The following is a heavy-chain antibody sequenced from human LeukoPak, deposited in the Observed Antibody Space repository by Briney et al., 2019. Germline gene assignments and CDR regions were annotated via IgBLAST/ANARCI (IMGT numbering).Heavy chain of an antibody. CDR1: GFTFSSYS. D-gene: IGHD6-19*01. CDR2: ISTSSTYI. Sequence: PGGSLRLSCAASGFTFSSYSMNWVRRAPGKGLEWVSSISTSSTYIYYADSVKGRFTISRDNAKNSLYLQMNSLRAEDTAVYYCATTLTRDSSGSYGALDYWGQGALVTVSS. J-gene: IGHJ4*02. CDR3: ATTLTRDSSGSYGALDY. V-gene: IGHV3-21*01.